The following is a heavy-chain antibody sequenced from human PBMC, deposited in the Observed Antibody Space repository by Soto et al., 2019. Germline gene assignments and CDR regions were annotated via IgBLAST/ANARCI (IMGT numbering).Heavy chain of an antibody. J-gene: IGHJ3*02. CDR1: GGSISSGGYY. V-gene: IGHV4-31*03. D-gene: IGHD3-22*01. CDR2: IYYSGST. CDR3: ARVKGDSSGYRNDAFDI. Sequence: QVQLQESGPGLVKPSQTLSLTCTVSGGSISSGGYYWSWIRQHPGKGLGWIGYIYYSGSTYYNPSLKSRVNITVDTSKNQFSLKLSSVTAAVTAVYYCARVKGDSSGYRNDAFDIWGQGTMVTVSS.